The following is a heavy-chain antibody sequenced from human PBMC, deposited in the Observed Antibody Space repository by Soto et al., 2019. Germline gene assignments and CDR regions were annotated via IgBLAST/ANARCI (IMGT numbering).Heavy chain of an antibody. Sequence: QLQLQESGPGLVKPSETLSLTCTVSGGSISSSSYYWGWIRQPPGKGLEWIGSIYYSGSTYYNPSLKSRVTISVDTSKNQFSLKLSSVTAADTAVYYCARWGYSGYDGDYDYWGQGTLVTVSS. J-gene: IGHJ4*02. CDR2: IYYSGST. CDR1: GGSISSSSYY. V-gene: IGHV4-39*01. D-gene: IGHD5-12*01. CDR3: ARWGYSGYDGDYDY.